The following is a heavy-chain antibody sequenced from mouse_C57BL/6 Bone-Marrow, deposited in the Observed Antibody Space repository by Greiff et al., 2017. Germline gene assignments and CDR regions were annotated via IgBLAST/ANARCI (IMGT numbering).Heavy chain of an antibody. CDR3: ARHAPYYYGSSYDYAMDY. Sequence: QVQLKESGPGLVAPSQSLSITCTVSGFSLTSYGVHWVRQPPGKGLEWLVVIWSDGSTTYNSAHKSRLSISKDNSKSQVFLKMNSLQTDDTAMYYCARHAPYYYGSSYDYAMDYWGQGTSVTVSS. CDR2: IWSDGST. D-gene: IGHD1-1*01. CDR1: GFSLTSYG. J-gene: IGHJ4*01. V-gene: IGHV2-6-1*01.